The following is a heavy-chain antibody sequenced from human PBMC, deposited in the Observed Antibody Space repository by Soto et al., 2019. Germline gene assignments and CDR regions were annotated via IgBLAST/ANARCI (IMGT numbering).Heavy chain of an antibody. CDR2: INLDGSEK. CDR3: ARDGSTSCYSYDYHGMDV. CDR1: GFTFRTYW. Sequence: EVQLVESGGGLVQPGGSLRLSCAASGFTFRTYWLSWVRQVPGKGLEWVANINLDGSEKNYVDSVKGRFTISRDNARNSLYLQMSRLRAEDTALYYCARDGSTSCYSYDYHGMDVWGQGTTVTVSS. J-gene: IGHJ6*02. D-gene: IGHD5-18*01. V-gene: IGHV3-7*05.